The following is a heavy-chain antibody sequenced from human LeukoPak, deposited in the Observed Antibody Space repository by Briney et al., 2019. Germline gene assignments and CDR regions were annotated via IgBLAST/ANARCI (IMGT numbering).Heavy chain of an antibody. J-gene: IGHJ4*02. CDR1: GFTFITYW. V-gene: IGHV3-74*01. Sequence: GGSLRLSCAASGFTFITYWMHWVRQAPGKGLVWVSRINPDGSTTSYADSVKGRFTVSRDNAKNSLYLQMNSLRAEDTAVYYCARGRLVQGIDYWGQGTLVTVSS. D-gene: IGHD5-12*01. CDR2: INPDGSTT. CDR3: ARGRLVQGIDY.